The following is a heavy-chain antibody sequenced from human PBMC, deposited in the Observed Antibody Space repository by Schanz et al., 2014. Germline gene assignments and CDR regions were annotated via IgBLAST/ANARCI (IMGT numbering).Heavy chain of an antibody. CDR3: AKYGTGKGVSFEY. D-gene: IGHD1-26*01. CDR1: GIIFSTYA. V-gene: IGHV3-23*04. Sequence: EVQLVESGGGFVQPGGSLRLSCAASGIIFSTYAMSWVRQAPGKGLEWVGRISWHGDDTDYADSVKDRFTISRDNAKNSLYLQMNSLTAEDTAVYYCAKYGTGKGVSFEYWGQGTLVTVSS. CDR2: ISWHGDDT. J-gene: IGHJ4*02.